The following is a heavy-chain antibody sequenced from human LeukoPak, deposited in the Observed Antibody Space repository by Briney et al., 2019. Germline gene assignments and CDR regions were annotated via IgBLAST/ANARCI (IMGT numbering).Heavy chain of an antibody. D-gene: IGHD3-16*01. CDR3: AKTSRGPPGWFDP. V-gene: IGHV3-23*01. CDR1: GFTFDDYA. J-gene: IGHJ5*02. CDR2: ITASGGNT. Sequence: PGGSLRLSCEASGFTFDDYAMHWVRQAPGKGLEWVSAITASGGNTYYADSVRGRFTISRDNSKNTLYLQMNSLRAEDTAVYYCAKTSRGPPGWFDPWGQGTLVTVSS.